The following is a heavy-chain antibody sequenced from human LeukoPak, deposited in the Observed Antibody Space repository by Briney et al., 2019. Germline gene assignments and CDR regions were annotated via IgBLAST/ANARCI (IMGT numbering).Heavy chain of an antibody. D-gene: IGHD6-19*01. CDR2: ISHEGSSQ. CDR1: GFTFSTYG. Sequence: GRSLRLSCAASGFTFSTYGMHWVRQAPGKGLEWVAVISHEGSSQYYGDSVKGRFTISRDNSKNMVYLQMNSLRTEDTAVYYCARTREQWQVLDYWGQGTLVTVSS. V-gene: IGHV3-30*03. CDR3: ARTREQWQVLDY. J-gene: IGHJ4*02.